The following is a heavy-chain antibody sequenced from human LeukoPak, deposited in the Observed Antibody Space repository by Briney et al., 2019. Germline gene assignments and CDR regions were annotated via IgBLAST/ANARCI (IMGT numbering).Heavy chain of an antibody. CDR3: ARDLGRYYDFWSGYPRVAFDI. V-gene: IGHV3-7*01. D-gene: IGHD3-3*01. Sequence: GGSLRLSCAASGFTFNSYWLSWVRQAPGKGLEWVANIKQDGSEKYYVDSVKGRFTISRDNAKNSLYLQMNSLRAEDTAVYYCARDLGRYYDFWSGYPRVAFDIWGQGTMVAVSS. CDR1: GFTFNSYW. CDR2: IKQDGSEK. J-gene: IGHJ3*02.